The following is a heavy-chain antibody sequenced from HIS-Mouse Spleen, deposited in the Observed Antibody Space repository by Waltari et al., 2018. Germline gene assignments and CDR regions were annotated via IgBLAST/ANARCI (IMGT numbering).Heavy chain of an antibody. CDR3: AREPLRDGYNSYYYYGMDV. V-gene: IGHV1-2*02. J-gene: IGHJ6*02. Sequence: QVQLVQSGAEVKKPGASVKVSCKASGYTFTGYYMHWVRQAPGQGLEWMGWINPNIGGTNYAQKFQGRVTMTRDTSISTAYMELSRLRSDDTAVYYCAREPLRDGYNSYYYYGMDVWGQGTTVTVSS. CDR2: INPNIGGT. CDR1: GYTFTGYY. D-gene: IGHD5-12*01.